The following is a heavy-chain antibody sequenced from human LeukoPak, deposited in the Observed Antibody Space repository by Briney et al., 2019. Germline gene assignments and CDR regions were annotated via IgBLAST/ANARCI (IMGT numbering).Heavy chain of an antibody. CDR3: ASAGSSWSSFDY. V-gene: IGHV3-30*01. CDR2: ISYDGSNK. D-gene: IGHD6-13*01. Sequence: PGRSLRLSCAASGFTFSGCAMHWVRQAPGKGLEWVAVISYDGSNKYYADSVKGRFTISRDNSKNTLYLQMNSLRAEDTAVYYCASAGSSWSSFDYWGQGTLVTVSS. CDR1: GFTFSGCA. J-gene: IGHJ4*02.